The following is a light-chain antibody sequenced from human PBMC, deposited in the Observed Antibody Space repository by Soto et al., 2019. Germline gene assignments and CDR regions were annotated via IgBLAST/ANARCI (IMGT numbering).Light chain of an antibody. CDR2: EVS. J-gene: IGLJ2*01. CDR3: SSYTNANTAVA. V-gene: IGLV2-14*01. CDR1: SSDIGNYNY. Sequence: QSALTQPASVSGSPGQSITISCTGSSSDIGNYNYVSWYQQHPGKAPKLMLFEVSHRPSGVSNRFSGSKSGNTASLTISGLQAEDEADYYCSSYTNANTAVAFGGRTKLTVL.